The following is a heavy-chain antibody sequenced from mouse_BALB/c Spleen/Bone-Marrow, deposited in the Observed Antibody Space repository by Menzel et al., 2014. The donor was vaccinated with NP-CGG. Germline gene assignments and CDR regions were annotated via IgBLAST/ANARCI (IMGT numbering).Heavy chain of an antibody. V-gene: IGHV1-69*02. CDR3: ARTYYGNYAWFAY. J-gene: IGHJ3*01. CDR2: IDPSDSET. D-gene: IGHD2-1*01. Sequence: VKLQESGAELVKPGAPVKLSCKASGYSFXSYWMNWVKQRPGRGLEWIGRIDPSDSETHYNQKFKDKATLTVDKSSSTAYIQLSSLTSEDSAVYYCARTYYGNYAWFAYWGQGTLVTVSA. CDR1: GYSFXSYW.